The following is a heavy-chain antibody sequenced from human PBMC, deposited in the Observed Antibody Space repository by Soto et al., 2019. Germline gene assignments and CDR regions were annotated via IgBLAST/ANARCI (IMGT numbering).Heavy chain of an antibody. V-gene: IGHV4-34*01. J-gene: IGHJ4*02. CDR1: GGSLSGSY. CDR2: IHHSGST. CDR3: AKLTTRVGARFGY. Sequence: SETLSLTCAVYGGSLSGSYWSWIRQPPGTGLEWIGEIHHSGSTYYNPSLKSRVTLSVDTSKNQFSLKLNSVTAADTAVYYCAKLTTRVGARFGYWGQGTLVTVSS. D-gene: IGHD1-26*01.